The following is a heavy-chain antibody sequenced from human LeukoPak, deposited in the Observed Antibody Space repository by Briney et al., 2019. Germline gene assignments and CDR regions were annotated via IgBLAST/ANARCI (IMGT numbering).Heavy chain of an antibody. CDR1: GYTLTELS. V-gene: IGHV1-24*01. D-gene: IGHD3-22*01. Sequence: GASVKVSCKVSGYTLTELSMHWVRQAPGKGLEWMGGFDPEDGETIYAQKFQGRVTMTEDTSTDTAYMELSSLRSEDMAVYYCVTFTYDSSGYYFEVADYWGQGTLVTVSS. CDR3: VTFTYDSSGYYFEVADY. CDR2: FDPEDGET. J-gene: IGHJ4*02.